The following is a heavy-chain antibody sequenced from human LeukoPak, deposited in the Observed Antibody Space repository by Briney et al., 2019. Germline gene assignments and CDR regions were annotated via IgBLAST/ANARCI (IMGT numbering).Heavy chain of an antibody. CDR2: INSDGSST. D-gene: IGHD3-10*01. CDR1: GFTFSSYW. CDR3: ARDRAYYYGSGSPGWFDA. Sequence: GGSLTLSCAASGFTFSSYWMHWVRQAPGKGLVWVSRINSDGSSTSYADSVKGRFTISRDNAKNTLYLQMNSLRAEDTAVYYCARDRAYYYGSGSPGWFDAWGQGTLVTVSS. J-gene: IGHJ5*02. V-gene: IGHV3-74*01.